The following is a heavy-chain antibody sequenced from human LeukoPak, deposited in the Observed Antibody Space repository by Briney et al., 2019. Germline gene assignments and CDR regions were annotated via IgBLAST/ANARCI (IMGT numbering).Heavy chain of an antibody. J-gene: IGHJ2*01. V-gene: IGHV6-1*01. CDR3: ASTQGHLDL. Sequence: SQTLSLTCVLSGDSLSSTNAAWDWAGQPPWRGLEWLVSAYYRGRWYSEYARSVKSRITIGPDTSKNQFSLQLNSVTPEDAAVYYCASTQGHLDLWGRGTLVTVSS. CDR2: AYYRGRWYS. CDR1: GDSLSSTNAA.